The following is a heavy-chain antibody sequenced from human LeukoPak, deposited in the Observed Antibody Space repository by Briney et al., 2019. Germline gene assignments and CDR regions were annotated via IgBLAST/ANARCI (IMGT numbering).Heavy chain of an antibody. J-gene: IGHJ6*02. Sequence: GGSLSLSCAASGFIFSSYGMHWVRQAPGKGLEWVAVIWYDGSNKYYADSVKGRFTISRDNSKNTLYLQMNSRRAEDTAVYYCARDFLDGIDIWGQGTTVTVSS. CDR1: GFIFSSYG. D-gene: IGHD3-3*01. V-gene: IGHV3-33*01. CDR2: IWYDGSNK. CDR3: ARDFLDGIDI.